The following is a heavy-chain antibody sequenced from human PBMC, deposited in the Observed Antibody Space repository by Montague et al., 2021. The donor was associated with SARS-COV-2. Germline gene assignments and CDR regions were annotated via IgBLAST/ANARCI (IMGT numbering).Heavy chain of an antibody. CDR3: AKPGPFAFYFES. V-gene: IGHV3-23*03. J-gene: IGHJ4*02. D-gene: IGHD3-10*01. Sequence: SLRLSCAASGFSFSGYAMNWARQAPGKGLEWISVIYSGGDSTYYADSVRGRFTISRDDSKNTLFLHLNNLSAEDTAIYYCAKPGPFAFYFESWGQGTLVTVSS. CDR1: GFSFSGYA. CDR2: IYSGGDST.